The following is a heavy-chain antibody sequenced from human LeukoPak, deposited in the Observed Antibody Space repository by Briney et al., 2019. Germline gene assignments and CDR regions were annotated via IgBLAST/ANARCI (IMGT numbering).Heavy chain of an antibody. D-gene: IGHD4-11*01. CDR1: GSNFASYG. CDR3: AKDISSNCYRGRGVDH. CDR2: ISGSDATS. V-gene: IGHV3-23*01. Sequence: GGSLRLSCEVSGSNFASYGMNWVRQAPGKGLEWVSGISGSDATSCYRDSVKGRFTISRDNSKDTLYLHIKSLRAEDTAVYYCAKDISSNCYRGRGVDHWGQGTLVTVSS. J-gene: IGHJ4*02.